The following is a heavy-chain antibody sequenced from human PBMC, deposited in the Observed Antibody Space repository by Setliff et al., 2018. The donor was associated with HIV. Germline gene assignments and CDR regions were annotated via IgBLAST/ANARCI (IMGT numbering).Heavy chain of an antibody. J-gene: IGHJ6*03. CDR3: ARASSSSAPGLGYYYYYMDV. CDR2: IYYSGST. Sequence: SETLSLTCTVSGGSISSHYWSWIRQPPGKGLEWIGYIYYSGSTNYNPSLKSRVTISVDTSKNQFSLQLSSVTAADTAVYYCARASSSSAPGLGYYYYYMDVWGKGTTVTVSS. V-gene: IGHV4-59*11. D-gene: IGHD3-22*01. CDR1: GGSISSHY.